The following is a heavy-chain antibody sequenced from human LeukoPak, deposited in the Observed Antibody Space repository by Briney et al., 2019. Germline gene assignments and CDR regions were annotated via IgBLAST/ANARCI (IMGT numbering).Heavy chain of an antibody. CDR1: GGSIGGNY. J-gene: IGHJ5*02. CDR2: IHSNGYT. CDR3: AQRQGPMSESYDWFDP. D-gene: IGHD1-26*01. Sequence: PSETLSLTCSVSGGSIGGNYWSWIRQPPGQGLEWIAYIHSNGYTNYNPSLNSRVTISVDTSKNQFSLQVTSVTAADTAVYYCAQRQGPMSESYDWFDPWGQGTLVTVSS. V-gene: IGHV4-4*09.